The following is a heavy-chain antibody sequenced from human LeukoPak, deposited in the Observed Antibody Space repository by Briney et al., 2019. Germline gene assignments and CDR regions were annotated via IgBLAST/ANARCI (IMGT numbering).Heavy chain of an antibody. Sequence: SVKVSCKASGGTFSSYAISWVRQAPGQGLEWMGGIIPIFGTANYAQKFQGRVTITADESTSTAYMELSSLRSEDTAVYYCARSDGDYYYMDVWGKGTTVTVSS. D-gene: IGHD3-16*01. CDR3: ARSDGDYYYMDV. V-gene: IGHV1-69*01. CDR2: IIPIFGTA. J-gene: IGHJ6*03. CDR1: GGTFSSYA.